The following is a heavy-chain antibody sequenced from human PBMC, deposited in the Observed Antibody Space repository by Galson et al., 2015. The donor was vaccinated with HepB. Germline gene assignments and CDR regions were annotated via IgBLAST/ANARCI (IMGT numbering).Heavy chain of an antibody. CDR2: ISAYNGNT. D-gene: IGHD2-15*01. CDR1: GYTFTSYG. J-gene: IGHJ4*02. CDR3: ARRGDCSGGSCYDFDY. Sequence: SVKVSCKASGYTFTSYGISWVRQAPGQGLEWMGWISAYNGNTNYAQKLQGRVTMTADTSTSTAYMELRSLRSDDTAVYYCARRGDCSGGSCYDFDYWGQGTLVTVSS. V-gene: IGHV1-18*01.